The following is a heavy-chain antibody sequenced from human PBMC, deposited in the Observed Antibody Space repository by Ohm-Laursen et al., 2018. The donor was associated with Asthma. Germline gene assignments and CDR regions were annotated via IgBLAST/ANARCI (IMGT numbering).Heavy chain of an antibody. D-gene: IGHD3-10*01. V-gene: IGHV3-9*01. J-gene: IGHJ3*01. CDR3: AKDIISEGNAFDL. Sequence: SLRLSCSASGFTFDYYAMHWVRQSPGKGLEWVSGISWNSGSINYADSVKGRFTISRDNAKNSLFLQMNSLRPEDTALYYCAKDIISEGNAFDLWGQGTMVTVSS. CDR2: ISWNSGSI. CDR1: GFTFDYYA.